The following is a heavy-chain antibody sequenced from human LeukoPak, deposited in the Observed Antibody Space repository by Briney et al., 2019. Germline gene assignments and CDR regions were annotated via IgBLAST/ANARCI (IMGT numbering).Heavy chain of an antibody. V-gene: IGHV3-21*01. CDR1: GFLFRTYS. CDR3: ATNPKGSGNLDY. D-gene: IGHD3-10*01. J-gene: IGHJ4*02. Sequence: GGSLRLSCAASGFLFRTYSMNWVRQAPGKGLEWVSDITSDSSYIYYADSVKGRFTVSRDNARNSLYLQMNSLRAEDTAVYYCATNPKGSGNLDYWGQGTLVTVPS. CDR2: ITSDSSYI.